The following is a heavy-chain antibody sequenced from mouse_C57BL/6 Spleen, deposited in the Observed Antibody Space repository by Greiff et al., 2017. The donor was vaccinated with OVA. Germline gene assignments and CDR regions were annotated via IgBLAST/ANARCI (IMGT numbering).Heavy chain of an antibody. V-gene: IGHV14-4*01. Sequence: VQLQQSGAELVRPGASVKLSCTASGFTIKDDYMHWVQQSPEQGLEWIGWIDPENGDTEYASQFQGKATITADTSSNTAYLQLSSLTSEDTAVYYCTPYDYAMDYWGQGTSVTVSS. D-gene: IGHD2-10*02. CDR3: TPYDYAMDY. CDR1: GFTIKDDY. J-gene: IGHJ4*01. CDR2: IDPENGDT.